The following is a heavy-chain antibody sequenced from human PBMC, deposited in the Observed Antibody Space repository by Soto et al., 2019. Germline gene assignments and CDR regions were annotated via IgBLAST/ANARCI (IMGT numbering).Heavy chain of an antibody. D-gene: IGHD6-19*01. J-gene: IGHJ4*02. V-gene: IGHV3-64*01. CDR2: ISSNGGST. CDR1: GFTFSSYA. CDR3: ASIRPPGGIAVAGTNSPFDY. Sequence: GGSLRLSCAASGFTFSSYAMHWVRQAPGKGLEYVSAISSNGGSTYYANSVKGRFTISRDNSKNTLYLQMGSLRAEDMAVYYCASIRPPGGIAVAGTNSPFDYWGQGTPVTVSS.